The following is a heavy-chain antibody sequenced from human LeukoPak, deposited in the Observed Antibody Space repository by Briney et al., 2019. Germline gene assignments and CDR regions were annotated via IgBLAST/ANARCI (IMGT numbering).Heavy chain of an antibody. J-gene: IGHJ6*02. Sequence: ASVKVSCKASGYTFTGYYMHWVRQAPGQGLEWMGWINPNSGGTSYAQKFQGRVTMTRDTSISTAYMELSRLRSDDTAVYYCARDVVVVVAATDYYYNGMDVWGQGTTVTVSS. CDR2: INPNSGGT. CDR3: ARDVVVVVAATDYYYNGMDV. CDR1: GYTFTGYY. V-gene: IGHV1-2*02. D-gene: IGHD2-15*01.